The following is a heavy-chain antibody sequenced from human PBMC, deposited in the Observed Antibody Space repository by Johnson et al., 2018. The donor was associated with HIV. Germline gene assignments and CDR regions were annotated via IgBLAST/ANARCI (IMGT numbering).Heavy chain of an antibody. V-gene: IGHV3-52*01. CDR2: IKCDGSEK. CDR1: GFTFSSSW. D-gene: IGHD1-26*01. J-gene: IGHJ3*02. CDR3: AKEPAVGYSGSFSGGFDI. Sequence: MLLVESGCGLVQPGGSLRLSCAASGFTFSSSWMHWVCQAPEKGLEWVADIKCDGSEKYYVDSVKGRFTISRDNSKNTLHLQMNSLRAEDTAVYYCAKEPAVGYSGSFSGGFDIWGQGTMVTVSS.